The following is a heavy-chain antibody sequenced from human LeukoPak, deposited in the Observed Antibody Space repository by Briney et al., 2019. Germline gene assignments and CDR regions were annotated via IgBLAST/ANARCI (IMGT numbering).Heavy chain of an antibody. Sequence: SETLSLTCTVSGGSISSSSYYWGWIRQPPGKGLEWIGYIYYSGSTNYNPSLKSRVTISVDRSKNQFSLKLSSVTAADTAVYYCARSKWELLHLIDYWGQGTLVTVSS. CDR3: ARSKWELLHLIDY. CDR2: IYYSGST. J-gene: IGHJ4*02. V-gene: IGHV4-61*05. CDR1: GGSISSSSYY. D-gene: IGHD1-26*01.